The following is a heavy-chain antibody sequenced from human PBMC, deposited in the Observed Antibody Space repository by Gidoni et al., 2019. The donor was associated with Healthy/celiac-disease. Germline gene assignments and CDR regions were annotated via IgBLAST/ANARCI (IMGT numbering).Heavy chain of an antibody. CDR2: IKQDGSEK. D-gene: IGHD6-19*01. CDR1: GSTRSSYW. J-gene: IGHJ3*02. Sequence: ELQLVESGGGLVQPGGSLRLSRSPSGSTRSSYWMSWVRQAPGTGLEWVANIKQDGSEKYYVDSVKGRFTISRDNAKNSLYLQMNSLRAEDTAVYYCALQWLVRDLSAFDIWGQGTMVTVSS. CDR3: ALQWLVRDLSAFDI. V-gene: IGHV3-7*01.